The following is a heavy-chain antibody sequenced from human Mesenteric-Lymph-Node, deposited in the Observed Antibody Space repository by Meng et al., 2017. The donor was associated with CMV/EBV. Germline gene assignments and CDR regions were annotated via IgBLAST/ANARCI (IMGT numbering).Heavy chain of an antibody. CDR1: GSFSGYY. Sequence: GSFSGYYWSWIRQPPGKGLEWIGDINHSGSTNYNPSLKSRVTISVDTSKNQFSLKLSSVTAADTAVYYCARVEKYYYGSGSPGYFDYWGQGTLVTVSS. V-gene: IGHV4-34*01. CDR2: INHSGST. CDR3: ARVEKYYYGSGSPGYFDY. D-gene: IGHD3-10*01. J-gene: IGHJ4*02.